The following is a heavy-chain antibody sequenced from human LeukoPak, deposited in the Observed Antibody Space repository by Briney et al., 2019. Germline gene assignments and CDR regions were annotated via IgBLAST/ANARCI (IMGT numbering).Heavy chain of an antibody. CDR3: ARGALRIAAVDYYYYGMDV. Sequence: SVKVSCKAPGGTFSSYAISWVRQAPGQGLEWMGGIIPIFGTANYAQKFQGRVTITADESTSTAYMELSSLRSEDTAVYYCARGALRIAAVDYYYYGMDVWGKGTTVTVSS. J-gene: IGHJ6*04. CDR2: IIPIFGTA. V-gene: IGHV1-69*13. D-gene: IGHD6-13*01. CDR1: GGTFSSYA.